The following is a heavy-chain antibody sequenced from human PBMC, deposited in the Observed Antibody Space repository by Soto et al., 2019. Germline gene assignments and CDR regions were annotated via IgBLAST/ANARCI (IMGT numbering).Heavy chain of an antibody. J-gene: IGHJ3*02. CDR2: ISAYNGNT. CDR1: GYTFTSYG. Sequence: ASVKFSCKASGYTFTSYGISWVRQAPGQGLEWMGWISAYNGNTNYAQKLQGRVTMTTDTSTSTAYMELRSLRSDDTAVYYCARETLPSEWLRRSDALDIWGQGTMVTVPS. CDR3: ARETLPSEWLRRSDALDI. V-gene: IGHV1-18*01. D-gene: IGHD5-12*01.